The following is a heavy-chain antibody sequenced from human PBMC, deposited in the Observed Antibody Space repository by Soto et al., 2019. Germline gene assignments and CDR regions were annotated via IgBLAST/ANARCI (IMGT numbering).Heavy chain of an antibody. CDR1: GFTFSDYY. Sequence: QVQLVESGGGLVKPGGSLRLSCAASGFTFSDYYMSWIRQAPGKGLEWVSYIGSSSSYTNYADSVKGRFTISRDSAKNSLYLQMNSLRAEDTAVYYCAGDADILTGSDALDIWGQGTMVTVSS. D-gene: IGHD3-9*01. V-gene: IGHV3-11*05. CDR3: AGDADILTGSDALDI. CDR2: IGSSSSYT. J-gene: IGHJ3*02.